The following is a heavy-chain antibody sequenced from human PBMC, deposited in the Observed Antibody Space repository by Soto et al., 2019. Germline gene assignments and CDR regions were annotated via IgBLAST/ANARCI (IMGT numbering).Heavy chain of an antibody. CDR1: GFTFSSYG. V-gene: IGHV3-33*01. CDR2: IWYDGSNK. Sequence: GGSLRLPCAASGFTFSSYGMHWVRQAPGKGLEWVAVIWYDGSNKYYADSVKGRYTISRDDSKNTVYLQMNSLGAEDTAVYYCTRDPLIAVAAYDAFDIWGQGTSVTVSS. CDR3: TRDPLIAVAAYDAFDI. D-gene: IGHD6-19*01. J-gene: IGHJ3*02.